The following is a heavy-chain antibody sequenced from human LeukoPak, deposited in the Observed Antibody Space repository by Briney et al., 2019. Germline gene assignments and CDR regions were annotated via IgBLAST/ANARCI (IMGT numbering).Heavy chain of an antibody. Sequence: ASVKVSCKVSGYTLTELSMHWVRQAPGKGLEWMGGFDPEDGETIYAQKFQGRVTMTEDTSTDTAYMELSSLRSEDTAVYYCAKDPTHYRVWDYYETIGLSYWGQGTLVTVSS. CDR1: GYTLTELS. V-gene: IGHV1-24*01. D-gene: IGHD3-22*01. J-gene: IGHJ4*02. CDR2: FDPEDGET. CDR3: AKDPTHYRVWDYYETIGLSY.